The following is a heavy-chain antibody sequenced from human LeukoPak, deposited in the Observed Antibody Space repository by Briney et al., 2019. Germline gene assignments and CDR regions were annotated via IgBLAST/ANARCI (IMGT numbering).Heavy chain of an antibody. V-gene: IGHV1-69*13. Sequence: GASVKVSCKASGCTFSSYAISWVRQAPGQGLEWMGGIIPIFGMADYAQKFQGRVTLTAHESTRTAYMARSSLRSEDTAGYLFAREKSLVDLWSGNSEYWGQGTLVTVSS. CDR1: GCTFSSYA. D-gene: IGHD3-3*01. J-gene: IGHJ4*02. CDR3: AREKSLVDLWSGNSEY. CDR2: IIPIFGMA.